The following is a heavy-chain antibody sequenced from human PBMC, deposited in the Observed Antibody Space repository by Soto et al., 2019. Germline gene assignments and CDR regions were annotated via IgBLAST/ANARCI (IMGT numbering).Heavy chain of an antibody. CDR3: ESKNGWYINWFDH. CDR2: IYYTVST. CDR1: GGYISSSPYY. Sequence: SETLSLTCTVSGGYISSSPYYWGWILHPPGKGLEWIGSIYYTVSTYYNPSLKSRVTISVDTSKNQFSLKLSSVTAADTAVYYCESKNGWYINWFDHWGQGALVTDSS. J-gene: IGHJ5*02. V-gene: IGHV4-39*01. D-gene: IGHD6-19*01.